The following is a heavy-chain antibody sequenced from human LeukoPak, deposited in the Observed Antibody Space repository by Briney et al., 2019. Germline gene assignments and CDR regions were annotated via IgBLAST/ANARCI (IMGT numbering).Heavy chain of an antibody. Sequence: SETLSLTCTVSGGSISSGDYYWSWIRQPPGKGLEWIGYIYYSGSTYYNPSLKSRVTISVDTSKNQFSLKLSSVTAADTAVYYCASHIVAISLSLFWGQGTLVTVSS. CDR3: ASHIVAISLSLF. V-gene: IGHV4-30-4*01. J-gene: IGHJ4*02. CDR2: IYYSGST. CDR1: GGSISSGDYY. D-gene: IGHD5-12*01.